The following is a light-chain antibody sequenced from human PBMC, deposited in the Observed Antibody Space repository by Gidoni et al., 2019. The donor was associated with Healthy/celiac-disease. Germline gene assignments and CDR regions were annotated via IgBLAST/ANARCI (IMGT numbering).Light chain of an antibody. V-gene: IGKV3-20*01. CDR1: QRVSRSY. Sequence: EIVLTQSPGTLSLSPGERATLSCRASQRVSRSYLAGYQQKPGQAPRRLIYGASSRATGITDRFSGSGSGTDFTLTISRLEPEDFAVYYCQQYGSSPPCSFGQGTKLEIK. CDR2: GAS. J-gene: IGKJ2*04. CDR3: QQYGSSPPCS.